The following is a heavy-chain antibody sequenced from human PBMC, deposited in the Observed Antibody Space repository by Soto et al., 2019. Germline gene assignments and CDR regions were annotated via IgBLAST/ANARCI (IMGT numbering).Heavy chain of an antibody. J-gene: IGHJ4*02. CDR2: IGGSGSII. Sequence: PGGSLSLSCAASGFPFSDYSMAWVRQAPGKGLEWVSYIGGSGSIIYYADSVKGRFTISRDNAKNSLYLQLNSLRAEDTAVFYCARGYGSSSVDFRYWGQGTLVTVSS. V-gene: IGHV3-11*01. D-gene: IGHD6-6*01. CDR1: GFPFSDYS. CDR3: ARGYGSSSVDFRY.